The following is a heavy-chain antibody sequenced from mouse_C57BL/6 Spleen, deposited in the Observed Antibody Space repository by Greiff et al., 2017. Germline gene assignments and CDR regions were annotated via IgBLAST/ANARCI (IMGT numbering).Heavy chain of an antibody. Sequence: VQLQQSGAELVKPGASVKLSCTASGYTFTEYTIHWVKQRSGQGLEWIGWFYPGSGSIKYNEKFKDKATLTADKSSSTVYMELSRLTSEDSAVYFCARHEDGIYDGYPKWMDYWGQGTSVTVSS. CDR3: ARHEDGIYDGYPKWMDY. CDR2: FYPGSGSI. CDR1: GYTFTEYT. D-gene: IGHD2-3*01. V-gene: IGHV1-62-2*01. J-gene: IGHJ4*01.